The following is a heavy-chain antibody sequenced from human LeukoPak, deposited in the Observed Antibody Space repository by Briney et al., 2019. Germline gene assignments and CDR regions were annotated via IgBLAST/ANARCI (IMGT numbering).Heavy chain of an antibody. CDR3: AKDQSYSQYVNYYNGMNV. J-gene: IGHJ6*02. Sequence: PGGSLRLSCAASVFMFTSFAMSWVRQAPGKGLEWISAISGSGRTTYYADSVKGRFTISRDNSKSTLYLQMNSLRADDTAVYYCAKDQSYSQYVNYYNGMNVWGQGTTVTVSS. D-gene: IGHD4-11*01. CDR1: VFMFTSFA. CDR2: ISGSGRTT. V-gene: IGHV3-23*01.